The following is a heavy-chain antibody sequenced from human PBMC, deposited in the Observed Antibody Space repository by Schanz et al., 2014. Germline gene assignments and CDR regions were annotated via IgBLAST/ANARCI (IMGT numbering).Heavy chain of an antibody. CDR3: ASKGLTTDAFDI. CDR1: GGSISSGGYY. D-gene: IGHD2-8*01. V-gene: IGHV4-31*03. J-gene: IGHJ3*02. CDR2: IYYSGNT. Sequence: QVPLQESGPGLVKPSQTLSLTCTVSGGSISSGGYYWTWIRQHPGKGLEWIGYIYYSGNTYYTPSLKSRVIMSGETSKNHFSLKLRSVTAVDTAVYYCASKGLTTDAFDIWGQGTMVTVSS.